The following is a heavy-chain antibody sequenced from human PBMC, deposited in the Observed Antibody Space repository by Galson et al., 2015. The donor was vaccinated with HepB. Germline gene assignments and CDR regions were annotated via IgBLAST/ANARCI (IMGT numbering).Heavy chain of an antibody. Sequence: SVKVSCKASGGTFSSYAISWVRQAPGQGLEWMGGIIPILGTANYAQKFQGRVTITADESTSTAYMELSSLRSEDTAVYYCARDHIVVVTATYYYYYGMDVWGQGTTVTVSS. CDR1: GGTFSSYA. CDR2: IIPILGTA. J-gene: IGHJ6*02. CDR3: ARDHIVVVTATYYYYYGMDV. V-gene: IGHV1-69*13. D-gene: IGHD2-21*02.